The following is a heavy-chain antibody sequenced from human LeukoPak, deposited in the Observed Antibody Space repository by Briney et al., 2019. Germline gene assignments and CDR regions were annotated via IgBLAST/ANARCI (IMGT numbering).Heavy chain of an antibody. CDR1: GYSITSAYY. D-gene: IGHD3-22*01. Sequence: PSETLSLTCTVSGYSITSAYYWGWIRQPPGKGLEWIGSFFLKGSTYYNPSLKSRVTISVDTSKNQFSLTLSSVTAADTAVYYCARGARGYYDSTSWFDPWGQGTLVTVSS. CDR2: FFLKGST. V-gene: IGHV4-38-2*02. J-gene: IGHJ5*02. CDR3: ARGARGYYDSTSWFDP.